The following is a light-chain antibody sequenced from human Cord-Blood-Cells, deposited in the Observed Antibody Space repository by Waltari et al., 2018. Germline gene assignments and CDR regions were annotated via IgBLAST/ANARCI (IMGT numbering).Light chain of an antibody. CDR1: QSISSW. CDR3: QQYNSYST. Sequence: DIQMTQSPSTLSASVGDRVTITCRASQSISSWLAWYQQKPGKAPKRLIYKASSLESGVPSRFSGSGSGTEFTLTISSLQPDDCATYYCQQYNSYSTFGQGTKVEIK. V-gene: IGKV1-5*03. CDR2: KAS. J-gene: IGKJ1*01.